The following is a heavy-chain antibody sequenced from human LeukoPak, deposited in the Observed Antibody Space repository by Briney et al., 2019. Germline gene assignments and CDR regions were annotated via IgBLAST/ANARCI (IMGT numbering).Heavy chain of an antibody. V-gene: IGHV3-74*01. D-gene: IGHD3-22*01. CDR3: AKSKGPYYDSSGYSPSPQYFQH. Sequence: GSLRLSCAASGFTFSSYWMHWVRQAPGKGLVWVSRINTDGSSTSYADSVKGRFTISRDNAKNSLYLQMNSLRAEDTALYYCAKSKGPYYDSSGYSPSPQYFQHWGQGTLVTVSS. J-gene: IGHJ1*01. CDR2: INTDGSST. CDR1: GFTFSSYW.